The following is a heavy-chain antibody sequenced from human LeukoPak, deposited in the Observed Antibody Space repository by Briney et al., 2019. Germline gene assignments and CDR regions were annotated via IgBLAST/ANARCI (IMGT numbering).Heavy chain of an antibody. CDR3: ARDQDYYGSGSYF. V-gene: IGHV3-7*01. J-gene: IGHJ4*02. CDR1: GFSFSSNW. CDR2: IKQDGSEK. Sequence: GGSLRLSCAAAGFSFSSNWMNWVRQAPGNGLEWVSNIKQDGSEKYYVDSVKGRFTISRDNARKSLYLQMNSLRAEDTAVYYCARDQDYYGSGSYFWGQGTLVTVSS. D-gene: IGHD3-10*01.